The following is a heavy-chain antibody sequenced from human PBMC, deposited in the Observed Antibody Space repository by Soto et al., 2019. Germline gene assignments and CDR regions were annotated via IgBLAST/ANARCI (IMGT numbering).Heavy chain of an antibody. D-gene: IGHD6-19*01. CDR1: GGSIGTYY. Sequence: SETLSLTCTVSGGSIGTYYWSWIRQPPGKGLEWIGYVYYSGSTNYNPSLKSRVTISVDTSKNQFSLKLSSVTAADTAVYYCARDQRISGWYPLGGFDPWGRGTLVTVS. CDR2: VYYSGST. J-gene: IGHJ5*02. CDR3: ARDQRISGWYPLGGFDP. V-gene: IGHV4-59*01.